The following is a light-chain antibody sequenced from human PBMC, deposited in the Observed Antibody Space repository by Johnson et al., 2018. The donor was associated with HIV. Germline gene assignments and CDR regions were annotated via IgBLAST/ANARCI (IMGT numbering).Light chain of an antibody. Sequence: QSVLTQPPSVSAAPGQKVTISCSGSSSNIGNNYVSWYQQLPGTAPKLLIYDNNKRPSGIPDRFSGSKSGTSATLGITGLQTGDEAYYYCGIWDSSLSGYVVGTVTKVTVL. CDR2: DNN. CDR3: GIWDSSLSGYV. J-gene: IGLJ1*01. CDR1: SSNIGNNY. V-gene: IGLV1-51*01.